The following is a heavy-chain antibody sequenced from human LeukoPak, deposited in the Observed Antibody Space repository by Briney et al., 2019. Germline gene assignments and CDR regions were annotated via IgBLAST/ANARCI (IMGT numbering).Heavy chain of an antibody. CDR2: IRSDGSDK. V-gene: IGHV3-30*02. CDR3: AKDAGYLSSGYYHYYMDV. J-gene: IGHJ6*03. D-gene: IGHD6-19*01. Sequence: PGGSLRLSCAASGFTFSSYAMHWVRQAPGKGLEWVAFIRSDGSDKYYADSVKGRFTISRDNSKNTLYLQMNSLSAEDTAVYYCAKDAGYLSSGYYHYYMDVWGKGTTVTISS. CDR1: GFTFSSYA.